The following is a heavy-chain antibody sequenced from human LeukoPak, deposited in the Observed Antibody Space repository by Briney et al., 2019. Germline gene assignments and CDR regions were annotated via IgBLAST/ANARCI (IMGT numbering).Heavy chain of an antibody. Sequence: PGGSLRLSCAASGFTFSSYAMSWVRQAPGKGLEWVSAISGSGGSTYYADSVKGRFTISRDNSKSTLYLQMNSLRAEDTAVYYCAKVLGWFGELVLRDAFDIWGQGTMVTVSS. CDR2: ISGSGGST. D-gene: IGHD3-10*01. CDR3: AKVLGWFGELVLRDAFDI. V-gene: IGHV3-23*01. CDR1: GFTFSSYA. J-gene: IGHJ3*02.